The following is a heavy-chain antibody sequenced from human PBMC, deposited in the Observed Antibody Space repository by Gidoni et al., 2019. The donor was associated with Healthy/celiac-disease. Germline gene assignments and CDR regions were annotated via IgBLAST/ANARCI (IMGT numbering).Heavy chain of an antibody. CDR1: GFSLSTSGMC. D-gene: IGHD1-26*01. J-gene: IGHJ4*02. Sequence: QVTLRESGPARVKPTQTLTLTGTFSGFSLSTSGMCVSWIRQPPGKALEWLALIDWDDDKYYSTSLKTRLTISKDTSKNQVVLTMTNMDPVDTATYYCARIYHLSGSYDAVFDYWGQGTLVTVSS. V-gene: IGHV2-70*01. CDR2: IDWDDDK. CDR3: ARIYHLSGSYDAVFDY.